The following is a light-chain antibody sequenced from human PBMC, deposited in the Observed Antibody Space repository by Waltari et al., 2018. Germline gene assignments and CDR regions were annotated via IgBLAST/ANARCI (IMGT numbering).Light chain of an antibody. CDR2: YAS. J-gene: IGKJ2*01. CDR3: HQSGSLPRT. CDR1: QSVAQS. V-gene: IGKV6-21*01. Sequence: EIVLNQSPEFPSVDPKDRVIITCRASQSVAQSLHLYQQKPGQSPKLLSKYASQPFSGVPSRFSGSGAATEFTLTIDNLEPEDAATYYCHQSGSLPRTFGQGTKLEIK.